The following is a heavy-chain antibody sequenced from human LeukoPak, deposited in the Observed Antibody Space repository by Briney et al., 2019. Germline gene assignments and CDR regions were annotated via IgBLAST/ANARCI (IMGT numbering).Heavy chain of an antibody. Sequence: PGGSLRLSCAASGFTFSSYAMHWVRQAPGKGLEYVSAISSNGGSTYYANSVKGRFTISRDNSKNTLYLQMGSLRAEDMAVYYCARRVGAAVDYWGQGTLVTVSS. CDR3: ARRVGAAVDY. J-gene: IGHJ4*02. CDR1: GFTFSSYA. D-gene: IGHD1-26*01. V-gene: IGHV3-64*01. CDR2: ISSNGGST.